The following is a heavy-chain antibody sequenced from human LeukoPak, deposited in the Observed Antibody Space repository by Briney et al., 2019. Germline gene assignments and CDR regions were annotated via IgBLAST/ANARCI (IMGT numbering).Heavy chain of an antibody. D-gene: IGHD5-18*01. CDR3: ARGGDSYGLDY. V-gene: IGHV4-39*07. Sequence: SEALSLTCTVSGGSISSGGYYWSWIRQPPGKGLEWIGEINHSGSTNYNPSLKSRVTISVDTSKNQFSLKLSSVTAADTAVYYCARGGDSYGLDYWGQGTLVTVSS. CDR2: INHSGST. J-gene: IGHJ4*02. CDR1: GGSISSGGYY.